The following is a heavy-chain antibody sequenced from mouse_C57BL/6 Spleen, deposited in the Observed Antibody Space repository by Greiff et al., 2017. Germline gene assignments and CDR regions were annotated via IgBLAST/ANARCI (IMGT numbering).Heavy chain of an antibody. CDR2: IYPSDSET. Sequence: QVHVKQPGAELVRPGSSVKLSCKASGYTFTSYWMDWVKQRPGQGLEWIGNIYPSDSETHYNQKFKDKATLTVDKSSSTAYMQLSSLTSEDSAVYYCASGNFYFDYWGQGTTLTVSS. CDR3: ASGNFYFDY. D-gene: IGHD2-1*01. V-gene: IGHV1-61*01. J-gene: IGHJ2*01. CDR1: GYTFTSYW.